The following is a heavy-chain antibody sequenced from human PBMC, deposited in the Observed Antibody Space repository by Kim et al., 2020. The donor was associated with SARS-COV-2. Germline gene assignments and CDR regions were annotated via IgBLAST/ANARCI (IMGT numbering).Heavy chain of an antibody. D-gene: IGHD1-1*01. Sequence: SVKVSCKASGGTFSSYAISWVRQAPGQGLEWMGGIIPIFGTANYAQKFQGRVTITADESTSTAYMELSSLRSEDTAVYYCARVDNNWNDEFDYWGQGTLVTVSS. CDR3: ARVDNNWNDEFDY. J-gene: IGHJ4*02. CDR2: IIPIFGTA. CDR1: GGTFSSYA. V-gene: IGHV1-69*13.